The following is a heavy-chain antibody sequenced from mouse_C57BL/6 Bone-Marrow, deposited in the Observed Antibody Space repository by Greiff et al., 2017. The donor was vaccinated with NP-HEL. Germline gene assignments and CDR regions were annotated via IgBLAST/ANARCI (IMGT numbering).Heavy chain of an antibody. D-gene: IGHD2-3*01. Sequence: EVQLQESGPELVKPGASVKMSCKASGYTFTDYNMHWVKQSHGKSLEWIGYINPNNGGTSYNQKFKGKATLTVNKSSSTAYMELRSLTSEDSAVYYCARRGGYYFYAMDYWGQGTSVTVSS. J-gene: IGHJ4*01. CDR3: ARRGGYYFYAMDY. CDR2: INPNNGGT. V-gene: IGHV1-22*01. CDR1: GYTFTDYN.